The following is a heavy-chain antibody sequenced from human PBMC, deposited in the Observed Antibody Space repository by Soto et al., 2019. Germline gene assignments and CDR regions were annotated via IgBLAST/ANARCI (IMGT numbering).Heavy chain of an antibody. CDR3: AHYSSTCSLDY. CDR1: GFSLSTSGMG. J-gene: IGHJ4*02. V-gene: IGHV2-5*02. D-gene: IGHD6-13*01. Sequence: SGPTLVNPTQNLTLTCTFSGFSLSTSGMGVGWIRQPPGKALEWLALIYWDDDKRYSPSLKSRLTITKDTSKNPVVLTMTNMDPVVTATYYGAHYSSTCSLDYWGQGTLVTVSS. CDR2: IYWDDDK.